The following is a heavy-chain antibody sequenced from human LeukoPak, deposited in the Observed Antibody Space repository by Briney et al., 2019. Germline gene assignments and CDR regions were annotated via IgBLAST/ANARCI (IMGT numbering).Heavy chain of an antibody. V-gene: IGHV1-8*01. D-gene: IGHD2-2*01. CDR2: MNPNSCNT. Sequence: ASVKVSCKASGYTSTSYDINWVRQATGQGLEWMGWMNPNSCNTGYAQKFQGRVTMTRNTSISTAYMELSSLRSEDTAVYYCARAGVGVVVPAAAYYYYYYMDVWGKGTTVTVSS. CDR3: ARAGVGVVVPAAAYYYYYYMDV. J-gene: IGHJ6*03. CDR1: GYTSTSYD.